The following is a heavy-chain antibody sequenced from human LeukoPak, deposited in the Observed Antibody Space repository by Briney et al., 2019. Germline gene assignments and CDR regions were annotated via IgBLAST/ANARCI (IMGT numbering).Heavy chain of an antibody. D-gene: IGHD3-22*01. CDR1: GFTFDDYA. CDR3: AKDFMIVI. Sequence: GGSLRLSCAASGFTFDDYAMHWVRHGPGKGLEWVSGISWNSGSIGYADSVKGRFTISRDNAKNSLYLQMNSLRAEDTAVYYCAKDFMIVIWGQGTMVTVSS. J-gene: IGHJ3*02. V-gene: IGHV3-9*01. CDR2: ISWNSGSI.